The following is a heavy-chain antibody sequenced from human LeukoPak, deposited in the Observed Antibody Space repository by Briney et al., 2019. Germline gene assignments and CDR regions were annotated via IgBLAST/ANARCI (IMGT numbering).Heavy chain of an antibody. J-gene: IGHJ5*02. CDR2: INTNTGNP. CDR1: GYTFTSYA. Sequence: GASVKVSCKASGYTFTSYAMNWVRQAPGQGLEWMGWINTNTGNPTYAQGFTGRFVFSLDTSVSTAYLQISSLKAEDTAVYYCARDQNYYDSSGYLSPFDPWGQGTLVTVSS. V-gene: IGHV7-4-1*02. CDR3: ARDQNYYDSSGYLSPFDP. D-gene: IGHD3-22*01.